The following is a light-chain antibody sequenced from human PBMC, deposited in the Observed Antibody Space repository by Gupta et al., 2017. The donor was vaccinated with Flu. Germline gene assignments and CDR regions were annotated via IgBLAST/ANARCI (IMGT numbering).Light chain of an antibody. CDR1: QDIRND. CDR2: GAS. J-gene: IGKJ1*01. V-gene: IGKV1-6*01. CDR3: LQDFNFPWT. Sequence: AIQMNQSPSSLSASGGDRITITCRASQDIRNDLSWYQQKTGKAPNLLVFGASSLHSGVPSTFNASGSGTEFTLTISSLHPEDFATYYCLQDFNFPWTFGQGTKVVI.